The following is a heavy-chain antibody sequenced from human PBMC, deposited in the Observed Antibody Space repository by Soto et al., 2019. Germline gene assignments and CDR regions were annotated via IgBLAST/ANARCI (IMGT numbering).Heavy chain of an antibody. V-gene: IGHV3-30*03. J-gene: IGHJ4*02. CDR3: ARDRKDYGDFGGLDC. CDR2: IYYDGSNK. D-gene: IGHD4-17*01. CDR1: GFTFSNYG. Sequence: QVQLVESGGGMVQPGRSLRLSCAASGFTFSNYGMHWVRQAPGKGLEWVAGIYYDGSNKFYADSVKGRFTISRDNSKNTLYLQMNSLRVEDTAVYYCARDRKDYGDFGGLDCWGQGTLVTVSS.